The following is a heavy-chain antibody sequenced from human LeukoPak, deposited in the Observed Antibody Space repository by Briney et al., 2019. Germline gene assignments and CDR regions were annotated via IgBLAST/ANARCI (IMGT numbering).Heavy chain of an antibody. D-gene: IGHD2-15*01. Sequence: SETLCLTCTVSGASISTSYWYWIRQPPGKGLEWIGYIHYSGDINYNPSLKSRVTISAYTSKNQLSLKLSSVTAADTAVYYCARVGCSGGSCYPDYWGKGTLVPFSS. CDR1: GASISTSY. CDR2: IHYSGDI. J-gene: IGHJ4*02. CDR3: ARVGCSGGSCYPDY. V-gene: IGHV4-59*01.